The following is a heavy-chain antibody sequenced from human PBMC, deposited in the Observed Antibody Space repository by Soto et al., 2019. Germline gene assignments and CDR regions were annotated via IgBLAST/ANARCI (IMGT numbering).Heavy chain of an antibody. D-gene: IGHD3-10*01. J-gene: IGHJ4*02. CDR1: GASIISMNW. CDR3: ARYDYGSGDDYNIDY. V-gene: IGHV4-4*02. CDR2: IHNSGST. Sequence: QVQLQESGPGLVKPSGTLSLTCAVSGASIISMNWWSWVRQPPGKGLEWIGEIHNSGSTNYNPSLMSRVTISVDKSKNQFSLKLTSVTAADTAVYYCARYDYGSGDDYNIDYWGQGTLVTVSS.